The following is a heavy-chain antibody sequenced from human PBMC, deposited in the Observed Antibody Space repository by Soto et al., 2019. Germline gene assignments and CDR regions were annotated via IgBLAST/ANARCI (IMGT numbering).Heavy chain of an antibody. V-gene: IGHV2-26*01. J-gene: IGHJ5*02. CDR1: GFSLTNEKMS. D-gene: IGHD4-17*01. CDR2: IFSNDDK. Sequence: QDTLKESGPVFVKPTETLTLTCTVSGFSLTNEKMSVSWIRQPPGKALEWLAHIFSNDDKSYNTSLKSRLTIAKDISKSQVFLTMTNMDPVDTATYYCVRYAATTVTTGWFDPWGQGTLVTVSS. CDR3: VRYAATTVTTGWFDP.